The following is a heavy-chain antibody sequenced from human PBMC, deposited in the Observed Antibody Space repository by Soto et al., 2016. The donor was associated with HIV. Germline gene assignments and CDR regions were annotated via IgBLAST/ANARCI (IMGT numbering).Heavy chain of an antibody. CDR2: ISSSTSYI. Sequence: EVQLVESGGGLVKPGGSLRLSCAASGFTFSSYSMNWVRQAPGKGLEWVSSISSSTSYIYYADSVKGRFTISRDNAKNSLYLQMNSLRAEDTAVYYCARESASYGDPFFDYVGPGNPGSTVSS. V-gene: IGHV3-21*01. CDR3: ARESASYGDPFFDY. J-gene: IGHJ4*02. CDR1: GFTFSSYS. D-gene: IGHD4-17*01.